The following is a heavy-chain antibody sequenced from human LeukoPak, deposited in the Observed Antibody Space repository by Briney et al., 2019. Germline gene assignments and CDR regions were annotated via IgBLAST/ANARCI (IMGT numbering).Heavy chain of an antibody. V-gene: IGHV4-59*12. CDR3: ARDTIAAAGYYYYYGMDV. CDR2: IYYSGST. J-gene: IGHJ6*02. CDR1: GGSISSYY. Sequence: SETLSLTCTVSGGSISSYYWSWIRQPPGKGLEWIGRIYYSGSTNYNPSLKSRVTMSVDTSKNQFSLKLCSLTAADTDVYYCARDTIAAAGYYYYYGMDVWGQGTTVTVSS. D-gene: IGHD6-13*01.